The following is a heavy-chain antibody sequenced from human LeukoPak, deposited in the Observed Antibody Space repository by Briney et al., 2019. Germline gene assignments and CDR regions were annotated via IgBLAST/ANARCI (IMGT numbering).Heavy chain of an antibody. CDR2: IHYSGST. Sequence: PSETLSLTCAVSGGSISSGSYYWSWIRQPPGKGLEWIGYIHYSGSTNYNPSLKSRVTISVDTSKNQFSLKLSSVTAADTAVYYCARAKYYYGSGSYLDVWGKGTTVTVSS. V-gene: IGHV4-61*01. CDR3: ARAKYYYGSGSYLDV. J-gene: IGHJ6*04. CDR1: GGSISSGSYY. D-gene: IGHD3-10*01.